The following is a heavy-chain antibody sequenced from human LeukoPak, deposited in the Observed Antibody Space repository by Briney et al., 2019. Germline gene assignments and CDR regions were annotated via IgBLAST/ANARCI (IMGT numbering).Heavy chain of an antibody. V-gene: IGHV1-69*13. D-gene: IGHD6-6*01. CDR2: IIPIFGTA. CDR1: GGTFSSYA. CDR3: ARAEVPYSSSSGVLDY. J-gene: IGHJ4*02. Sequence: SVKVSCKASGGTFSSYAIGWVRQAPGQGLEWMGGIIPIFGTANYAQKFQGRVTITADESTSTAYMELSSLRSEDTAVYYCARAEVPYSSSSGVLDYWGQGTLVTVSS.